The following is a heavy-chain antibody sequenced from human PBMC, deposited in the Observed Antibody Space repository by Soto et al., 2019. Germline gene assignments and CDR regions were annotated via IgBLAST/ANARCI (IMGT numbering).Heavy chain of an antibody. CDR2: IFPGDSDT. CDR3: VRHGQQLVLGTWFDP. V-gene: IGHV5-51*01. CDR1: GYIFSSYW. D-gene: IGHD6-13*01. J-gene: IGHJ5*02. Sequence: EVQLVQSGAEVKKPGESLQISCKASGYIFSSYWIGWVRQLPGKGLEWMGIIFPGDSDTRYSPSFQGQVTISADMSINTAYLQWSSLKASDTAIYYCVRHGQQLVLGTWFDPWGQGTLVTVSS.